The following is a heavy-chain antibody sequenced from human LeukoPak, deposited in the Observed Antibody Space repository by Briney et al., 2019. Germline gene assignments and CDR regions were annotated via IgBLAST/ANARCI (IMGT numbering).Heavy chain of an antibody. V-gene: IGHV3-53*01. D-gene: IGHD3-22*01. CDR3: ARDLRDSSEDY. Sequence: GGSLRLSCAASGFTVSSNYMSWVRQAPGKGLEWVSVIYSGGSTYYADSVKGRFTISRDNSKNTLYLQMNSLRAEDTAVYYCARDLRDSSEDYWGQGTLVTVSS. CDR1: GFTVSSNY. CDR2: IYSGGST. J-gene: IGHJ4*02.